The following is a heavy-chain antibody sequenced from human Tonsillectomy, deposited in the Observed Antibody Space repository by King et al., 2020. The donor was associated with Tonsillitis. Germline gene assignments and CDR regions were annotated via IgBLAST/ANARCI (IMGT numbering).Heavy chain of an antibody. D-gene: IGHD3-3*01. Sequence: QLVQSGAEVKKPGASVKVSCKASGYTFTNYGISWVRQAPGQGLEWMGWISVYIGNTNYAQKLQGRVTMTTDTSTSTAYMELRSLRSDDRAVYYCARARLLSGYPRDAFDIWGQGTMVTVSS. CDR3: ARARLLSGYPRDAFDI. J-gene: IGHJ3*02. CDR1: GYTFTNYG. V-gene: IGHV1-18*01. CDR2: ISVYIGNT.